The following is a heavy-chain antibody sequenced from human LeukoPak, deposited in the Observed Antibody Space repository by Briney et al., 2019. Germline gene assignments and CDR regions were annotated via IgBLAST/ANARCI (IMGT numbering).Heavy chain of an antibody. CDR3: AGGTSHSNY. J-gene: IGHJ4*02. Sequence: PSETLSLTCTVSGGSISSYYWSWIRQPPGKGLEWIGYIYYSGSTNYNPSLKSRVTISVDTSKNQFSLKLSSVTAADTAVYYCAGGTSHSNYWGQGTLVTVSS. D-gene: IGHD2-2*01. CDR2: IYYSGST. V-gene: IGHV4-59*08. CDR1: GGSISSYY.